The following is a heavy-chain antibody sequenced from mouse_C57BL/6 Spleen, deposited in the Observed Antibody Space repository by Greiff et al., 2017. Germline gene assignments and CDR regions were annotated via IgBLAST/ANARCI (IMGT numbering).Heavy chain of an antibody. CDR1: GYAFSSSW. D-gene: IGHD2-5*01. CDR2: IYPGDGDT. V-gene: IGHV1-82*01. J-gene: IGHJ4*01. Sequence: VQLQQSGPELVKPGASVKISCKASGYAFSSSWMNWVKQRPGKGLEWIGRIYPGDGDTNYNGKFKGKATLTADKSSSTAYMQLSSLTSEDSAVYFCARSNYHYYAMDYWGQGTSVTVSS. CDR3: ARSNYHYYAMDY.